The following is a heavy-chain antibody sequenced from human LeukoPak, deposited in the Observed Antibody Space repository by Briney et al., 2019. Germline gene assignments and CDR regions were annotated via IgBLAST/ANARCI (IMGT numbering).Heavy chain of an antibody. V-gene: IGHV3-64*04. J-gene: IGHJ6*02. CDR2: ISSNGGST. Sequence: GGSLRLSCSASGFTFSSHAMHWVRQAPGKGLEFVSVISSNGGSTYYADSVKGRFTISRDNSKNTLYLQMNSLRAEDTAVYYCARDGYCSSTSCSYYYGTDVWGQGTTVTVSS. D-gene: IGHD2-2*01. CDR3: ARDGYCSSTSCSYYYGTDV. CDR1: GFTFSSHA.